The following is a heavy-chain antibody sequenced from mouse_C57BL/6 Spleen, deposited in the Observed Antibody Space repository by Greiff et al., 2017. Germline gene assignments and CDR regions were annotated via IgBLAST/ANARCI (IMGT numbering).Heavy chain of an antibody. CDR1: GYTFTSYW. CDR3: AREGPYDDAAWFAY. J-gene: IGHJ3*01. D-gene: IGHD2-4*01. CDR2: IYPGSGST. Sequence: QVHVKQPGAELVKPGASVKMSCKASGYTFTSYWITWVKQRPGQGLEWIGDIYPGSGSTNYNEKFKSKATLTVDTSSSTAYMQLSSLTSEDSAVYYCAREGPYDDAAWFAYWGQGTLVTVSA. V-gene: IGHV1-55*01.